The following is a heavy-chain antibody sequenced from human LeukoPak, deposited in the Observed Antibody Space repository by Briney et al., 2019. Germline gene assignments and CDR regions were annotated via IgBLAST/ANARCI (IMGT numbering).Heavy chain of an antibody. V-gene: IGHV4-4*02. CDR1: GDSISRSDW. J-gene: IGHJ4*02. CDR2: INHSGST. CDR3: ASPRGDY. Sequence: SETLSLTCAVSGDSISRSDWWTWVRQPPGKGLEWIGEINHSGSTNYNPSLKSRVTISVDTSKNQFSLKLSSVTAADTAVYYCASPRGDYWGQGTLVTVSS.